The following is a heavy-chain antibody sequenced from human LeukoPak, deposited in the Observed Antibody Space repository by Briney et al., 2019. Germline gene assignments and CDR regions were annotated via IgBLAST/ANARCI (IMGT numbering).Heavy chain of an antibody. Sequence: SETLSLTCTVSGYSISSGYYWGWIRQPPGKGLEWIGSIYYSGSTYYNPSLKSRVTISVDTSKNQFSLKLSSVTAADTAVYYCARGGYDILTGYPQNWFDPWGQGTLVTVSS. D-gene: IGHD3-9*01. CDR3: ARGGYDILTGYPQNWFDP. CDR2: IYYSGST. CDR1: GYSISSGYY. V-gene: IGHV4-38-2*02. J-gene: IGHJ5*02.